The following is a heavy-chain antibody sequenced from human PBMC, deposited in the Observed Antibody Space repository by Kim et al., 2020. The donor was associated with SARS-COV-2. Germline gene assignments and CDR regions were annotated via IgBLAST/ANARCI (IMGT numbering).Heavy chain of an antibody. D-gene: IGHD3-16*01. Sequence: SETLSLTCAVYGGSFSAYYWSWIRQPPGKGLEWIGEINHSGSTNYNPSLKSRVTISVDTSKNQFSLKLSSVTAADTAVYYCARVGRAFDIWGQGTMVTVSS. CDR1: GGSFSAYY. J-gene: IGHJ3*02. CDR2: INHSGST. CDR3: ARVGRAFDI. V-gene: IGHV4-34*01.